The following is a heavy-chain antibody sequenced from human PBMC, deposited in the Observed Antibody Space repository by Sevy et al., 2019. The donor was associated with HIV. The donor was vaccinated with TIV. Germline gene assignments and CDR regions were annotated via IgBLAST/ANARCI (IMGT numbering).Heavy chain of an antibody. V-gene: IGHV1-18*01. J-gene: IGHJ4*02. CDR2: ISPHNGDT. Sequence: ASVKVSCKVSGYTFSTYRITWVRQAPGQGLEWMGWISPHNGDTNYAQKVQGRVTMITDTSRSTADMELRSLRSDDTAVYYYARAYCSGGRCYSLAYWGQGTLVTVSS. CDR1: GYTFSTYR. D-gene: IGHD2-15*01. CDR3: ARAYCSGGRCYSLAY.